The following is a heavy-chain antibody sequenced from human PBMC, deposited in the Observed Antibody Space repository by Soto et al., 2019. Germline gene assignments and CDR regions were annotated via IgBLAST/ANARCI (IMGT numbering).Heavy chain of an antibody. D-gene: IGHD3-22*01. CDR1: GGSFSGYY. V-gene: IGHV4-34*01. CDR2: INHSGST. J-gene: IGHJ4*02. Sequence: PSETLSLTCAVYGGSFSGYYWSWIRQPPGKGLEWIGEINHSGSTNYNPSLKSRVTISVDMSKNQFSLKLSSVTAADTAVYYCARGPRPYDSSGYYAPPRTFFDYWGQGTLVTVSS. CDR3: ARGPRPYDSSGYYAPPRTFFDY.